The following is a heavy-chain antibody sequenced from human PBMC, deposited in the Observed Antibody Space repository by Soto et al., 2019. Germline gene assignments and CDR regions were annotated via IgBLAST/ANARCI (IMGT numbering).Heavy chain of an antibody. CDR1: GFTFSSYS. V-gene: IGHV3-48*01. Sequence: GGSLRVSCAASGFTFSSYSMNWGRQAPWKGLEWVSYISSSSSTIYYADSVKGRFTISRDNAKNSLYLQMNSLRAEDTAVYYCARAPTGTRYNWFDPWGQGTLVTVSS. CDR3: ARAPTGTRYNWFDP. D-gene: IGHD1-7*01. J-gene: IGHJ5*02. CDR2: ISSSSSTI.